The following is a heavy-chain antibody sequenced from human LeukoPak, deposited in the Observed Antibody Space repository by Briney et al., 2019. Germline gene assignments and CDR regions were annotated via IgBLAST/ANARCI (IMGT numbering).Heavy chain of an antibody. CDR3: ARHVIYDILTGYRDYFDY. Sequence: ASVKVSCKASGYTFTGYYMHRVRQAPGQGLEWMGWINPNSGGTNYAQKFQGRVTMTRDTSISTAYMELSRLRSDDTAVYYCARHVIYDILTGYRDYFDYWGQGTLVTVSS. V-gene: IGHV1-2*02. CDR2: INPNSGGT. D-gene: IGHD3-9*01. CDR1: GYTFTGYY. J-gene: IGHJ4*02.